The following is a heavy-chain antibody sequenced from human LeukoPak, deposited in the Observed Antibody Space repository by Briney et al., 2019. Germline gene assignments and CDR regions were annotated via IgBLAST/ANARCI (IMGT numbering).Heavy chain of an antibody. CDR1: GYTFTSFD. V-gene: IGHV1-8*01. D-gene: IGHD3-22*01. CDR2: MNPNSGNT. CDR3: TREVPYSSGYFDY. J-gene: IGHJ4*02. Sequence: ASVKVSCKASGYTFTSFDIHWVRQATGQGLGWMGWMNPNSGNTGYAQKFQGRVTMTRSTSANLAYMELTSLTSEDTAVYYCTREVPYSSGYFDYWGQGTLVTVSS.